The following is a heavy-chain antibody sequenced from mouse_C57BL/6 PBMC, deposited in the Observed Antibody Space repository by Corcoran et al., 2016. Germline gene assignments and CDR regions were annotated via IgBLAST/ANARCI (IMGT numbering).Heavy chain of an antibody. Sequence: QIQLVQSGPELKKPGETVKISCKASGYTFTTYGMSWVKQAPGKGLKWMGWINPYSGVPTYADDFKGRFAFSLETSASTAYLQINNLKNEDTATYFCARGLDDAMDYWGQGTSVTVSS. D-gene: IGHD2-13*01. CDR1: GYTFTTYG. J-gene: IGHJ4*01. CDR3: ARGLDDAMDY. V-gene: IGHV9-3*01. CDR2: INPYSGVP.